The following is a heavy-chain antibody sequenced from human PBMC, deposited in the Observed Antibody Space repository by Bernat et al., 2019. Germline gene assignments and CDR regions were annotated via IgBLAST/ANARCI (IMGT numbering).Heavy chain of an antibody. CDR2: ISSSSSYI. J-gene: IGHJ4*02. V-gene: IGHV3-21*01. Sequence: EVQLVESGGGLVKPGGSLRLSCAASGFTFSSYSMNWVRQAPGKGLEWVSSISSSSSYIYYADSVKGRFTISRDNAKNSLYLQMNSLRAEDTAVYYCARDVWTPFSIVGAKAFDYWVQGTLV. CDR3: ARDVWTPFSIVGAKAFDY. CDR1: GFTFSSYS. D-gene: IGHD1-26*01.